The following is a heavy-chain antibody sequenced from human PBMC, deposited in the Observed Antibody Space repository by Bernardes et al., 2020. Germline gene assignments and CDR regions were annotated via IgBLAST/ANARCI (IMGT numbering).Heavy chain of an antibody. D-gene: IGHD2-2*01. CDR1: GFTFSSYA. CDR2: ISGSGGST. J-gene: IGHJ3*02. CDR3: AKGPVVVPVATRWASSANAFDI. Sequence: GGSLRLSCAASGFTFSSYAMSWVRQAPGKGLEWVSAISGSGGSTYYADSVKGRFTISRDNSKNTLYLQMNSLRAEDTAVYYCAKGPVVVPVATRWASSANAFDIWGQGTMVTVSS. V-gene: IGHV3-23*01.